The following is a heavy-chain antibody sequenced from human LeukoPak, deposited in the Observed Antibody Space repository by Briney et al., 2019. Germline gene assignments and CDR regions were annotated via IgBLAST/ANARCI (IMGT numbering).Heavy chain of an antibody. CDR1: GYIFTSYW. Sequence: GESLKTSCKGSGYIFTSYWIGWVRQMPGKGLEWMGIIYPRDSDTRYSPTFQGQVTISADKSTTTAHLQWTSLQASDTAMYYCARLDSAGWYYFDDWGQGTLVTVPS. V-gene: IGHV5-51*01. CDR3: ARLDSAGWYYFDD. CDR2: IYPRDSDT. J-gene: IGHJ4*02. D-gene: IGHD6-19*01.